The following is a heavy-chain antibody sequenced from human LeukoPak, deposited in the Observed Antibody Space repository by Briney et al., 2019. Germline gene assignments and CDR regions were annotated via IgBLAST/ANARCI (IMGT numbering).Heavy chain of an antibody. J-gene: IGHJ4*02. D-gene: IGHD5-18*01. CDR3: AKVPLKGYNYGYYFGY. V-gene: IGHV3-43*02. CDR2: ISGDGGST. CDR1: GFTFDDYA. Sequence: GGSLRLSCAASGFTFDDYAMHWVRQAPGKGLEWVSLISGDGGSTIYADSVKGRFTISRDNSKNSLYPRMNSLRTEDTALYYCAKVPLKGYNYGYYFGYWGQGTLVTVSS.